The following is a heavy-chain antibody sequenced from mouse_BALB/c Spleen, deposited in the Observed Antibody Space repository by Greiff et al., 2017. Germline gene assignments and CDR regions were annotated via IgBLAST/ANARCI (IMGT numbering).Heavy chain of an antibody. CDR2: IWAGGST. J-gene: IGHJ3*01. D-gene: IGHD2-4*01. Sequence: VKLQESGPGLVAPSQSLSITCTVSGFSLTSYGVHWVRQPPGKGLEWLGVIWAGGSTNYNSALMSRLSISKDNSKSQVFLKMNSLQTDDTAMYYCARGEITAWFAYWGQGTLVTVSA. V-gene: IGHV2-9*02. CDR1: GFSLTSYG. CDR3: ARGEITAWFAY.